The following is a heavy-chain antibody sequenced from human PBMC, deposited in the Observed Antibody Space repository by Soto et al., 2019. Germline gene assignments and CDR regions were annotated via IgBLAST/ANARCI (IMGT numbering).Heavy chain of an antibody. CDR1: GFTFSGSW. J-gene: IGHJ4*02. CDR3: XXXPGYSSFDH. D-gene: IGHD5-12*01. V-gene: IGHV3-7*01. Sequence: DVQLVESGGGLVQPGGSLRLSCAASGFTFSGSWMSWVRQAPGKGLEXXAXXKXXXSVKNYVDSVKGRFTISRDNAKXXXXXXXXXXXXXXXXXXXXXXXPGYSSFDHWGQGTLVTVSS. CDR2: XKXXXSVK.